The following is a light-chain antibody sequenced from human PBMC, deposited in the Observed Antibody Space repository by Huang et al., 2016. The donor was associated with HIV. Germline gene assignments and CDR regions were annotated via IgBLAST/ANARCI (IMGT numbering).Light chain of an antibody. V-gene: IGKV1-33*01. J-gene: IGKJ4*01. CDR2: DAA. Sequence: DIQMTQSPSSLSASIGDRVSITCQASQDITNYLNWYQHKPGKPPELLIYDAATLETGVPSKFRGSGYGTTFTFTITSLQPEDIATYYCQQYANLPLTFGGGTKIEIK. CDR1: QDITNY. CDR3: QQYANLPLT.